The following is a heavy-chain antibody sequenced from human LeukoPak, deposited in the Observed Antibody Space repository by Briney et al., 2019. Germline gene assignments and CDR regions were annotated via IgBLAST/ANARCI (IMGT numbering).Heavy chain of an antibody. V-gene: IGHV4-38-2*01. Sequence: SETLSLTCAVSGYSISSGYYWGWIRQPPGKGLEWIGSIYHSGSTYYNPSLKSRVTISVDTSKNQFSLKLSSVTAADTAVYYCARHSIKIYGGVDYWGQGTLVTVSS. CDR2: IYHSGST. D-gene: IGHD4/OR15-4a*01. J-gene: IGHJ4*02. CDR3: ARHSIKIYGGVDY. CDR1: GYSISSGYY.